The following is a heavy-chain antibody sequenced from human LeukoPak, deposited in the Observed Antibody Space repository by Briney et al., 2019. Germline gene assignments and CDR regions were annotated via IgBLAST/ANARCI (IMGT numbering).Heavy chain of an antibody. CDR2: IYTSGRT. Sequence: SETLSLTCTVSGGSISSYYWSWIRQPPGKGLEWIGYIYTSGRTNYNPSLNSRLNISVATSKNQFSLKLSPVPAADTAVYYCARHTYYYYYMDVWGKGTTVTVSS. CDR1: GGSISSYY. CDR3: ARHTYYYYYMDV. J-gene: IGHJ6*03. V-gene: IGHV4-4*09.